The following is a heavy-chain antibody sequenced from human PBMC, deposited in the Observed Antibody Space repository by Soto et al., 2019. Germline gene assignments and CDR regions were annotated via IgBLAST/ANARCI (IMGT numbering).Heavy chain of an antibody. J-gene: IGHJ4*02. CDR2: INSDGSAT. D-gene: IGHD2-15*01. V-gene: IGHV3-74*01. CDR3: VRGVVAANCFDY. Sequence: EVQLVDSRGDLVQPGGSLRLSCAASGFTFSSYWMHWVRQAPGKGLVWVSRINSDGSATNYADSVKGRFTISRDNAKNTLYLQMNSLRAEDTAMYFCVRGVVAANCFDYWGQGALVTVSS. CDR1: GFTFSSYW.